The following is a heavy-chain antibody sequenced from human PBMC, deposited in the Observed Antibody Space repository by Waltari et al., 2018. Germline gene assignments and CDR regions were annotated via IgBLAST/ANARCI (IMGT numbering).Heavy chain of an antibody. CDR1: GGSISSGDYY. Sequence: QVQLQESGPGLVKPSQTLSLTCTVSGGSISSGDYYWSWIRQPPGKGLEWIGYIYYSGRTDYNPSLKSRVTISVDTSKNQFSLKLSSVTAADTAVYYCARADRIGYYFDYWGQGTLVTVSS. D-gene: IGHD3-10*01. V-gene: IGHV4-30-4*08. J-gene: IGHJ4*02. CDR2: IYYSGRT. CDR3: ARADRIGYYFDY.